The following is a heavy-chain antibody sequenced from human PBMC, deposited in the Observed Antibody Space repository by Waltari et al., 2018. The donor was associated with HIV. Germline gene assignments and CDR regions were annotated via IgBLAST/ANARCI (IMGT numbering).Heavy chain of an antibody. V-gene: IGHV4-59*01. D-gene: IGHD6-19*01. J-gene: IGHJ5*02. CDR1: GASIPIYS. Sequence: QVELPVSGPGLVQPSDTLSRPCTVSGASIPIYSCTWVRHLPGGHREWIGYIVESWVTKYSPSLSSLASISVETSKKHFYLRLTSVTAADTAISYCARTRRTATDWYGSGSEWFDPWGHGILVTVSS. CDR3: ARTRRTATDWYGSGSEWFDP. CDR2: IVESWVT.